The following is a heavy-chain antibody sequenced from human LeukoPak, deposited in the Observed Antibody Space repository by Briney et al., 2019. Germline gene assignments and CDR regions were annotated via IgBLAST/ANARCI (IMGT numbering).Heavy chain of an antibody. Sequence: SETLSLTCTVSGGSISSYYWSWIRQPPGKGLEWIGYIYYSGSTNYNPSLKSRVTISVDTSKNQFSLKLSSVTAADTAVYYCARGYYYYGMDVWGQGTTVTVSS. CDR2: IYYSGST. J-gene: IGHJ6*02. V-gene: IGHV4-59*01. CDR1: GGSISSYY. CDR3: ARGYYYYGMDV.